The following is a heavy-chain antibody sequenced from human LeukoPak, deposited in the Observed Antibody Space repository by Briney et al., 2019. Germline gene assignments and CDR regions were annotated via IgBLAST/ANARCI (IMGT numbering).Heavy chain of an antibody. D-gene: IGHD6-25*01. CDR2: ISTSSTSI. V-gene: IGHV3-48*01. CDR1: GFTFSTYS. J-gene: IGHJ4*02. CDR3: AKSGNTETVDY. Sequence: GGSLRLSCAASGFTFSTYSMNWVRQAPGKGLEWVSYISTSSTSIYYADSVKGRFTISRDNSTNTLYLQMNSLRAGDTAIYYCAKSGNTETVDYWGQGTLVTVSS.